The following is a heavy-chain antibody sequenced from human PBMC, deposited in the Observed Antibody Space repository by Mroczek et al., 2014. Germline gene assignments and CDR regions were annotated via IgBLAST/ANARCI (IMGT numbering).Heavy chain of an antibody. D-gene: IGHD6-13*01. Sequence: QVQLQQWGAGLLKPSETLSLTCAVYGGSFSGYYWSWIRQPPGKGLEWIGEINHSGSTNYNPSLKSRVTISVDTSKNQFSLKLSSVTAADTAVYYCARKRRYRTLVPGWYFDLWGRGTLVTVSS. J-gene: IGHJ2*01. CDR1: GGSFSGYY. CDR3: ARKRRYRTLVPGWYFDL. CDR2: INHSGST. V-gene: IGHV4-34*01.